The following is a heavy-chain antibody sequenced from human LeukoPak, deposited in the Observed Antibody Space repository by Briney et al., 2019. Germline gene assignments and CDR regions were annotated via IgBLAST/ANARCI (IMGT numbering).Heavy chain of an antibody. CDR2: IYTSGST. J-gene: IGHJ4*02. Sequence: SETLSLTCTVSGGSIGSYFWGSIRQPAGKGLEWIGRIYTSGSTNYNPSLKSRVTMSVDTSKNQFSLKLSSVTAADTAVYYCARGSDSDHRNFDYWGQGTLVIVFS. CDR3: ARGSDSDHRNFDY. V-gene: IGHV4-4*07. CDR1: GGSIGSYF. D-gene: IGHD2-15*01.